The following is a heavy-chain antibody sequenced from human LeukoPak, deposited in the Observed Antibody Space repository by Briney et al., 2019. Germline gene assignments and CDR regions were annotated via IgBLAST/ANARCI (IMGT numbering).Heavy chain of an antibody. Sequence: ASVKVSCKASGGTFSSYAISWVRQAPGQGLEWMGGIIPIFGTANYAQKFQGRVTITADKSTSTAYMGLSSLRSEDTAVYYCAREPAPNRITMVRGVIMESGNAFDIWGQGTMVTVSS. D-gene: IGHD3-10*01. CDR1: GGTFSSYA. V-gene: IGHV1-69*06. CDR2: IIPIFGTA. J-gene: IGHJ3*02. CDR3: AREPAPNRITMVRGVIMESGNAFDI.